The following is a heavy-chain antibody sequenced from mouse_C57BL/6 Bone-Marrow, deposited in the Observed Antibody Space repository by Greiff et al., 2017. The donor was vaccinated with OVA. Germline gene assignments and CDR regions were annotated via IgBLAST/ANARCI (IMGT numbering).Heavy chain of an antibody. CDR2: IDPSDSYT. V-gene: IGHV1-50*01. J-gene: IGHJ2*01. CDR3: ARTGDLLWYFDY. Sequence: QVQLQQPGAELVKPWASVKLSCKASGYTFTSYWMQWVKQRPGQGLEWIGEIDPSDSYTNYNQKFKGKATLTVDTSSSTAYMQLSSLTSEDSAVYYCARTGDLLWYFDYWGQGTTLTVSS. D-gene: IGHD2-1*01. CDR1: GYTFTSYW.